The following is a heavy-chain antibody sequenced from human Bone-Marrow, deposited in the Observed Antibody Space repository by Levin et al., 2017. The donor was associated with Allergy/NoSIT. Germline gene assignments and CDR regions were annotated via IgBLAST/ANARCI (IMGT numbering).Heavy chain of an antibody. V-gene: IGHV3-23*01. CDR3: AKEGKYCSGGSCYSDY. CDR2: ISGSGGST. J-gene: IGHJ4*02. D-gene: IGHD2-15*01. CDR1: GFTFSSYA. Sequence: GESLKISCAASGFTFSSYAMSWVRQAPGKGLEWVSAISGSGGSTYYADSVKGRFTISRDNSKNTLYLQMNSLRAEDTAVYYCAKEGKYCSGGSCYSDYWGQGTLVTVSS.